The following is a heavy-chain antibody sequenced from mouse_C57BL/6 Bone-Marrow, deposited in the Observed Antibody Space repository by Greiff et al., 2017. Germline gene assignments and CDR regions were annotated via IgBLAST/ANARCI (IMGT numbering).Heavy chain of an antibody. D-gene: IGHD2-4*01. CDR1: GYTFTSYW. CDR3: ARLGDYDGY. CDR2: IDPSDSET. J-gene: IGHJ2*01. V-gene: IGHV1-52*01. Sequence: VQLQQPGAELVRPGSSVKLSCKASGYTFTSYWMHWVKQRPIQGLEWIGNIDPSDSETPYNQKFKDKATLTVDKSSSTAYMQLSSLTSEDSAVYYCARLGDYDGYWGQGTTLTVSS.